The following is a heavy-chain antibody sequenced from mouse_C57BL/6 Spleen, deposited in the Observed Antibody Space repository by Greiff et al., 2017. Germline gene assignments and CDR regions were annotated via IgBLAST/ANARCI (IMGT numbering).Heavy chain of an antibody. V-gene: IGHV1-52*01. CDR3: AREEITTPYFDV. Sequence: QVQLQQPGAELVRPGSSVKLSCKASGYTFTSYWMHWVKQRPIQGLEWIGNIDPSDSETHYNQKFKDKATLTVDKSSSTAYMQLSSLTSEDSAVYYCAREEITTPYFDVWGTGTTVTVSS. J-gene: IGHJ1*03. CDR1: GYTFTSYW. D-gene: IGHD1-1*01. CDR2: IDPSDSET.